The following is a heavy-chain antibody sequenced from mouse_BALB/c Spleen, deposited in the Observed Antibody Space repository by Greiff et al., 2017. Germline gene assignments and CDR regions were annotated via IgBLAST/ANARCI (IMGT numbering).Heavy chain of an antibody. D-gene: IGHD1-1*01. CDR2: IWAGGST. CDR3: ARGGRGSSFYWYFDV. V-gene: IGHV2-9*02. J-gene: IGHJ1*01. CDR1: GFSLTSYG. Sequence: VKLMESGPGLVAPSQSLSITCTVSGFSLTSYGVHWVRQPPGKGLEWLGVIWAGGSTNYNSALMSRLSISKDNSKSQVFLKMNSLQTDDTAMYYCARGGRGSSFYWYFDVWGAGTTDTVSS.